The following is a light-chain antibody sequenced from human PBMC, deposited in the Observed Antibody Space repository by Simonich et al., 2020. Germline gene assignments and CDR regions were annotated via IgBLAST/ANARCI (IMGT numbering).Light chain of an antibody. V-gene: IGKV4-1*01. Sequence: DIVMTQSPDSLAVSLGERATINSKSSQSVLYSSNNKNYLAWYPQKPGQPPKLLIYWASTRESGVPDRFSGSGSGTDFTLTISSLQAEDVAVYYCQQYYSTPWTFGQGTKVEIK. CDR3: QQYYSTPWT. J-gene: IGKJ1*01. CDR2: WAS. CDR1: QSVLYSSNNKNY.